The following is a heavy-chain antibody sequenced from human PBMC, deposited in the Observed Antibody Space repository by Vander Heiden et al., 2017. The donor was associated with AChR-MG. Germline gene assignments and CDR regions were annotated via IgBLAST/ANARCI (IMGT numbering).Heavy chain of an antibody. Sequence: EVQLVQSAAEVKTPGESLKISCTGSGYSFTSYWVGWVRQRPGKGLEWMGIIYPGDSDTRYSPSFQGQVTISADKSISTAYLQWSSLKASDTAMYYCARGRGVGYSYGGTDAFDIWGQGTMVTVSS. CDR1: GYSFTSYW. D-gene: IGHD5-18*01. V-gene: IGHV5-51*03. J-gene: IGHJ3*02. CDR3: ARGRGVGYSYGGTDAFDI. CDR2: IYPGDSDT.